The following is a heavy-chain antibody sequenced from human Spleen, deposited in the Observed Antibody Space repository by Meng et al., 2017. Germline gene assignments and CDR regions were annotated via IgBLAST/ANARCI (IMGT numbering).Heavy chain of an antibody. D-gene: IGHD3-10*01. V-gene: IGHV3-21*01. CDR1: GFTFSSYS. CDR2: ISSSIIYR. J-gene: IGHJ4*02. CDR3: AREGQYHYGSGSYIDY. Sequence: GGSLRLSCAASGFTFSSYSMNWVRQAPGKGLEWVSYISSSIIYRNYADSVKGRFTISRDNAKNSLYLQMNSLRVEDTAVYYCAREGQYHYGSGSYIDYWGQGTLVTVSS.